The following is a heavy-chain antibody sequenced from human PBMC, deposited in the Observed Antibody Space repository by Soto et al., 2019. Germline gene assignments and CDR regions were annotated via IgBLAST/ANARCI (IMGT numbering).Heavy chain of an antibody. CDR1: GFTFSSYA. D-gene: IGHD3-22*01. J-gene: IGHJ4*02. Sequence: GGSLRLSCAASGFTFSSYAMSWVRQAPGKGLEWVSAISGSGGSAYYADSVKGRFTISRDNSKNTLYLQMNSLRAEDTAVYYCAKDLIWTIVVYPPFDYWGQGTLVTVSS. V-gene: IGHV3-23*01. CDR2: ISGSGGSA. CDR3: AKDLIWTIVVYPPFDY.